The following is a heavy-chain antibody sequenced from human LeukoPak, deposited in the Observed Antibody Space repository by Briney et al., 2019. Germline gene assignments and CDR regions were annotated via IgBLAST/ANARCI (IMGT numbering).Heavy chain of an antibody. Sequence: GSLRLSCAASGFTFSTYGMHWVRQPPGKGLEWIGEINHSGSTNYNPSLKSRVTISVDTSKNQFSLKLSSVTAADTAVYYCARVLLWLRGWFDPWGQGTLVTVSS. CDR2: INHSGST. D-gene: IGHD3-10*01. CDR3: ARVLLWLRGWFDP. CDR1: GFTFSTYG. J-gene: IGHJ5*02. V-gene: IGHV4-34*01.